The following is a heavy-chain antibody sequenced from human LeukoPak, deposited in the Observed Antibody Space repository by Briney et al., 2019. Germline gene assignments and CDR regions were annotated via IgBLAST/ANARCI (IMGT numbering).Heavy chain of an antibody. CDR3: AKTGSGFYSD. CDR2: ITLSGSTT. V-gene: IGHV3-23*01. J-gene: IGHJ4*02. CDR1: GFTFSSYA. D-gene: IGHD3-22*01. Sequence: GGSLRLSCAASGFTFSSYAMTWVRQAPGKGLEWASAITLSGSTTYYADSVKGRFTISKDTSKNTVYLQMNSLRAEDTAVYFCAKTGSGFYSDWGQGTLVTVSS.